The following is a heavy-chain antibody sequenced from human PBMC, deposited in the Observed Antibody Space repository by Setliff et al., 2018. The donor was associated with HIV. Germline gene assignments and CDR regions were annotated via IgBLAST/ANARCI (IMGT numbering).Heavy chain of an antibody. J-gene: IGHJ4*02. D-gene: IGHD2-2*01. CDR2: INPNSGGT. Sequence: ASVKVSCKASGYKWSDQFRNHYMHWVRQAPGQGLEWMGWINPNSGGTKYVQKFQGRVTMTRDTSIKTAYMEMSRLRSDDTAVYYCARVPSRYCSSTTCPFFFDQWGQGTLVTVSS. CDR1: GYKWSDQFRNHY. CDR3: ARVPSRYCSSTTCPFFFDQ. V-gene: IGHV1-2*02.